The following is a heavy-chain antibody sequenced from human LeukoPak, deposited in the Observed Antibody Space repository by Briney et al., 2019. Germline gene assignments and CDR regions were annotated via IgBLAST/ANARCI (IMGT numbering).Heavy chain of an antibody. J-gene: IGHJ5*02. CDR3: ARTIAAAGSDWFDP. D-gene: IGHD6-13*01. CDR1: GGSINTYY. Sequence: ETLSLTCTVSGGSINTYYWSWIRQPPGKGLEWIGYIYYGGSTNYNPSLKSRVTISVDTSKNQLSLKLSSVTAADTAVYYCARTIAAAGSDWFDPWGQGTLVTVSS. CDR2: IYYGGST. V-gene: IGHV4-59*08.